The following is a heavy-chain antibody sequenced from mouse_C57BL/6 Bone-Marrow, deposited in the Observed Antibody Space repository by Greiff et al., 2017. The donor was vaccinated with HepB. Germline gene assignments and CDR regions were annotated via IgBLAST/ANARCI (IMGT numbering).Heavy chain of an antibody. CDR3: ARREAY. J-gene: IGHJ2*01. Sequence: VQLQESGPELVKPGASVKISCKASGYAFSGSWMNWVKQRPGKGLGWIGRIYPGDGDTNYNGKFKGKATLTADKSSSTAYMQLSSLTSEDSAVYFCARREAYWGQGTTLTVSS. V-gene: IGHV1-82*01. CDR2: IYPGDGDT. CDR1: GYAFSGSW.